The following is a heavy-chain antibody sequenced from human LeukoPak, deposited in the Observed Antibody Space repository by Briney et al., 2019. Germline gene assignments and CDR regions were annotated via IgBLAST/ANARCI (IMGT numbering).Heavy chain of an antibody. CDR3: AKRESSSSWYNYFDY. V-gene: IGHV3-33*06. Sequence: GGSLRLSCAGSGFTFGGYGMHWFRQTPGKGLEWVAVIAYDGSRAFYADSVKGRFAISRDNSKNTVYLQMDGLRAEDTAVYYCAKRESSSSWYNYFDYWGQGTLVTVSS. J-gene: IGHJ4*02. CDR2: IAYDGSRA. D-gene: IGHD6-13*01. CDR1: GFTFGGYG.